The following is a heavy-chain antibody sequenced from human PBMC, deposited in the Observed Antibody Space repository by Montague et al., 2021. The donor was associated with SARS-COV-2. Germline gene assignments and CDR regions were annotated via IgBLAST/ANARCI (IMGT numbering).Heavy chain of an antibody. J-gene: IGHJ4*02. Sequence: SETLSLTCAVYGGSFSGYYWSWIRQPPEKGLEWIGEINQSGRTNNNPSLKSRVIISVDTSKNQFSLKLSSVTAADTAVYYCATLPSSITMFGVVQGYYFDDWGQGTLVTVSS. CDR2: INQSGRT. D-gene: IGHD3-3*01. CDR3: ATLPSSITMFGVVQGYYFDD. CDR1: GGSFSGYY. V-gene: IGHV4-34*01.